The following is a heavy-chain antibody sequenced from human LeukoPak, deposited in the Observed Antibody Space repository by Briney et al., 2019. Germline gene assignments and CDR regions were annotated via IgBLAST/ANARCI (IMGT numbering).Heavy chain of an antibody. CDR2: IGTAGDT. CDR1: GFTFSRYD. D-gene: IGHD1-20*01. CDR3: ARDVISRQMITLGLGF. Sequence: GGSLRLSCAASGFTFSRYDMHWVRQATGKGLEWVSAIGTAGDTFYPGSVKGRFTISRDTSNKTAYLEMNSLRVDDTAVYYCARDVISRQMITLGLGFWGQGTLVTVSS. J-gene: IGHJ4*02. V-gene: IGHV3-13*01.